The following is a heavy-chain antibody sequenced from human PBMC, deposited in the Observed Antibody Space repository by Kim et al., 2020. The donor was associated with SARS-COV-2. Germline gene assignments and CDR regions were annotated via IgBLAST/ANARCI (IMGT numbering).Heavy chain of an antibody. Sequence: ASVKVSCKASGYTFTSYGISWVRQAPGQGLEWMGWISAYNGNTNYAQKLQGRVTMTTDTSTSTAYMELRSLRSDDTAVYYCARAPALYYYDSSGYSPTTRQAATRFDYWGQGTLVTVSS. CDR3: ARAPALYYYDSSGYSPTTRQAATRFDY. V-gene: IGHV1-18*01. CDR2: ISAYNGNT. CDR1: GYTFTSYG. D-gene: IGHD3-22*01. J-gene: IGHJ4*02.